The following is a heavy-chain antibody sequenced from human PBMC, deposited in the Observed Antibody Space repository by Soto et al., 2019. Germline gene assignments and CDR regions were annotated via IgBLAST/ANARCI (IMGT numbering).Heavy chain of an antibody. Sequence: QVQLVQSGAEVKKPGASVKVSCTASGYTFTGHYIHWVRQAPEQGPEWMGEIGPESGATRYAQKFQGRVTMTRDTSINTVYMELKNLSPDDTAVYYCGRGRSGQIVVFYWGQGTPVTVSS. D-gene: IGHD1-26*01. CDR3: GRGRSGQIVVFY. J-gene: IGHJ4*02. CDR2: IGPESGAT. CDR1: GYTFTGHY. V-gene: IGHV1-2*02.